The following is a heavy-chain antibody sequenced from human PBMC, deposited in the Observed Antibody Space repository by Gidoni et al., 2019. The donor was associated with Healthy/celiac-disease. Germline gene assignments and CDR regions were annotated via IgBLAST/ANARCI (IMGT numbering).Heavy chain of an antibody. CDR3: TREKGSSWRGLDY. Sequence: EVQLVESGGGLVQPGRSLRLSCTASGFTFGDYAMRWFRQAPGKGLEWVGFIRSKAYGGTTEYAASVKGRFTISRDDSKSIAYLQMNSLKTEDTAVYYCTREKGSSWRGLDYWGQGTLVTVSS. D-gene: IGHD6-13*01. V-gene: IGHV3-49*03. J-gene: IGHJ4*02. CDR2: IRSKAYGGTT. CDR1: GFTFGDYA.